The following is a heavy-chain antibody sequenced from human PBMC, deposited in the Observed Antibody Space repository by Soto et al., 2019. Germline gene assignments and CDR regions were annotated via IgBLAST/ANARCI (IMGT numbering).Heavy chain of an antibody. J-gene: IGHJ6*02. V-gene: IGHV1-46*01. CDR2: INPSGGST. CDR1: GYTFTSYY. CDR3: ARAPIAVAGPTYYLYYGMDA. D-gene: IGHD6-19*01. Sequence: GASVKVSCKASGYTFTSYYMHWVRQAPGQGLEWMGIINPSGGSTSYAQKFQGRVTMTRDTSTSTVYMELSSLRSEDTAVYYCARAPIAVAGPTYYLYYGMDAWGQGTTVTVSS.